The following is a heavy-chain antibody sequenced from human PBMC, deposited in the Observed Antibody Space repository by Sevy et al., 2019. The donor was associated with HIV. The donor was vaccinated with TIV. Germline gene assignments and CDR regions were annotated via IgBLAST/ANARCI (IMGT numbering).Heavy chain of an antibody. CDR2: ISYDGSNK. D-gene: IGHD6-13*01. V-gene: IGHV3-30*04. CDR1: GFTFSSHA. J-gene: IGHJ4*02. CDR3: ARSYSSSWYILYYFEY. Sequence: GGSLRLSCAASGFTFSSHAMHWVRQAPGKGLEWMTIISYDGSNKNHADSVKGRFTISRDNAKNSLFLHMNTLRAEDTAVYYCARSYSSSWYILYYFEYWGQGTPVTVSS.